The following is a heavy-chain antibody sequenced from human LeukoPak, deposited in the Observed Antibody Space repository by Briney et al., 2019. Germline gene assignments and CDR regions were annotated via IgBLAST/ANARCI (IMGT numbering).Heavy chain of an antibody. D-gene: IGHD6-13*01. V-gene: IGHV3-23*01. Sequence: GGSLRLSCAASGFTFSSYAMSWVRQAPGKGLEWVSTISGSGTYYADSVKGRFTISRDNSKNTLYLQMYSLRAEDTAVYYCAKILGSSSPRPVDYWGQGTLVTVSS. CDR1: GFTFSSYA. CDR3: AKILGSSSPRPVDY. CDR2: ISGSGT. J-gene: IGHJ4*02.